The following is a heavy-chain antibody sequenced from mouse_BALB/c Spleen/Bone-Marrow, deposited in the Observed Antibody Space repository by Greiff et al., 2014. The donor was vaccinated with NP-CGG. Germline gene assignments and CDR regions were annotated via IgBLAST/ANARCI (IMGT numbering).Heavy chain of an antibody. V-gene: IGHV5-6*01. CDR2: IGVGGTYT. D-gene: IGHD1-1*01. CDR1: GFSFSGYG. CDR3: ARPFTTVVATVFAY. J-gene: IGHJ3*01. Sequence: EVQLVESGGDLVKPGGFLKLSCAASGFSFSGYGMSWVRQTPDKRLEWVATIGVGGTYTYYPDSVKGRFTISRDNAKNTLYLRMSSLKSEDTAMYYCARPFTTVVATVFAYWGQGTLVTVSA.